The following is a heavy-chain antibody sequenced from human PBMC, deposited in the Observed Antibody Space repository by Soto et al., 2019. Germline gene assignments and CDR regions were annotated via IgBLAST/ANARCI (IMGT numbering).Heavy chain of an antibody. D-gene: IGHD3-10*01. V-gene: IGHV4-59*01. CDR2: IYHSGTT. CDR1: GGSISSDY. Sequence: QLQLQESGPGLVKPSETLSLTCSVSGGSISSDYWSWIRQPPGQGLEYIGYIYHSGTTNYNPSLKSLVTISVDTSKNQFALRLSSVTGADPAVYYCARDRSGAGYYGMDFCGQGTTVTVSS. J-gene: IGHJ6*02. CDR3: ARDRSGAGYYGMDF.